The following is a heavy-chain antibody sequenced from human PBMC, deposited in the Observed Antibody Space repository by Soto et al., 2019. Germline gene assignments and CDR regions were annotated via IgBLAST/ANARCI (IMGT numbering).Heavy chain of an antibody. V-gene: IGHV1-8*01. D-gene: IGHD3-3*01. CDR3: ARGMEWSTYYYDGMDD. CDR2: MNPNSGNT. CDR1: GYTFTSYD. J-gene: IGHJ6*02. Sequence: ASVKVSCKASGYTFTSYDINWVRQATGQGLEWMGWMNPNSGNTGYAQKFQGRVTMTRNTSISTAYMELSSLRSEDTAVYYCARGMEWSTYYYDGMDDLVQGTTVTVAS.